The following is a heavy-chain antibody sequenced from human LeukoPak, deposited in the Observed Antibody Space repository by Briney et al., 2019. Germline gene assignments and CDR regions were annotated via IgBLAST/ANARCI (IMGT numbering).Heavy chain of an antibody. D-gene: IGHD3-10*01. CDR2: ISAYIGNT. CDR1: GYTFTSYG. V-gene: IGHV1-18*04. Sequence: GASVKVSCKASGYTFTSYGISWVRQAPGQGLEWMGWISAYIGNTNYAQKLQGRVTMTTDTSTSTAYMELRSLRSDDTAVYYCARSARYYYGSADWFDPWGQGTLVTVSS. CDR3: ARSARYYYGSADWFDP. J-gene: IGHJ5*02.